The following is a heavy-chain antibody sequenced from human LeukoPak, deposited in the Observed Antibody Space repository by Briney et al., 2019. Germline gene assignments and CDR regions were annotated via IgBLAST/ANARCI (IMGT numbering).Heavy chain of an antibody. CDR3: ARRGQLVDWFGP. D-gene: IGHD6-13*01. J-gene: IGHJ5*02. CDR1: GGSISSYY. CDR2: IYYSGST. Sequence: SETLSLTCTVSGGSISSYYRSWIRQPPGKGLEWIGYIYYSGSTNYNPSLKSRVTISVDTSKNQFSLKLSSVTAADTAVYYCARRGQLVDWFGPWGQGTLVTVSS. V-gene: IGHV4-59*08.